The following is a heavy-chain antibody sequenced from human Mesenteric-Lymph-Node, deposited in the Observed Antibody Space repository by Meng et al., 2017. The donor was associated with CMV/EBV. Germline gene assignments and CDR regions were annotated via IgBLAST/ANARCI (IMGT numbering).Heavy chain of an antibody. D-gene: IGHD2-2*01. V-gene: IGHV3-30*02. J-gene: IGHJ6*02. Sequence: GESLKISCAASGFTFSNYGMHWVRQAPGKGLEWVTFIRYDETNKYYADSVKGRFTISRDNSKNTLYLQMNSLRPEDTAVYYCAKDNGEVPAASFYYYGMDVWGQGTTVTVSS. CDR3: AKDNGEVPAASFYYYGMDV. CDR2: IRYDETNK. CDR1: GFTFSNYG.